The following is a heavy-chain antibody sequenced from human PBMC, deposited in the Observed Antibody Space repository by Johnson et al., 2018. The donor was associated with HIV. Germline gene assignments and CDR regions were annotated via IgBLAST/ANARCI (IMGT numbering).Heavy chain of an antibody. V-gene: IGHV3-30*09. J-gene: IGHJ3*02. CDR1: GFTFSSYA. Sequence: QVQLVESGGGLVQPGGSLRLSCAASGFTFSSYAMHWVRQAPGKGLEWLAFISFDGSNKYFGDSVEGRFDISRENSKNSHYLHMNSLRPEDTAIYYCGREGDGSSSSPFDAFEIWGQGTMVTVSS. CDR3: GREGDGSSSSPFDAFEI. D-gene: IGHD6-6*01. CDR2: ISFDGSNK.